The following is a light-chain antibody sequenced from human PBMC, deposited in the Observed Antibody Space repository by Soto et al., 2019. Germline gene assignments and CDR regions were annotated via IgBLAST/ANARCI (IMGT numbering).Light chain of an antibody. CDR1: PDINNF. CDR2: AAS. Sequence: DIQMTQSPSSLSASVGDRVTITCRASPDINNFLAWYQHKPGKVPKLLIYAASTLRSGVPSRFSGSGSGTDFTLTISSLQPEDVATYYCQRYNNAPWTFGQGTKVEIK. V-gene: IGKV1-27*01. J-gene: IGKJ1*01. CDR3: QRYNNAPWT.